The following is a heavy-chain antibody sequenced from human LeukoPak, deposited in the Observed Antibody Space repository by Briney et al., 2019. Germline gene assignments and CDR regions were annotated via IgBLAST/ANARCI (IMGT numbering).Heavy chain of an antibody. Sequence: ASVKVSCKASGDTFSSYGITCVREAPGHGLGWMGWIRGYTGNTKYAQKVQGRVILTTDRSTSTAYMELKRLRSDDTAIYYCARGGRLGDYREDYWGQGTLVTVSS. CDR3: ARGGRLGDYREDY. CDR1: GDTFSSYG. D-gene: IGHD4-17*01. V-gene: IGHV1-18*01. CDR2: IRGYTGNT. J-gene: IGHJ4*02.